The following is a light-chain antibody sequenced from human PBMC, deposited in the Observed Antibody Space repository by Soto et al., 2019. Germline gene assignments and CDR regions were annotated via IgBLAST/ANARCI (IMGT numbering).Light chain of an antibody. CDR1: QSISSW. CDR2: KAS. V-gene: IGKV1-5*03. J-gene: IGKJ1*01. CDR3: QQYSTYVWT. Sequence: DIQMTQSPSTLSASIGDRVTITCRASQSISSWLAWYQQKPGKAPKLLIYKASSLESGVPSRFRGSGSGTEFTLTISSLQPDDFAAYYCQQYSTYVWTFGQGTKVEI.